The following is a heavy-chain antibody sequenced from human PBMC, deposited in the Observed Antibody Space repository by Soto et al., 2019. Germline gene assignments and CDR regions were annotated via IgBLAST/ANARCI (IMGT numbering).Heavy chain of an antibody. CDR1: GFRFSDRY. Sequence: QEQLVESGGGLVKPGGSLRLSCTASGFRFSDRYMTWIRQAPGKGLEGFSYINDRGNYVQYGDSVRGRFTVSRDNAKNTLLLQINSLRVEDTAVYYCASTDGAGPLGHFNLWGRGTLVTVSS. D-gene: IGHD1-26*01. J-gene: IGHJ2*01. V-gene: IGHV3-11*01. CDR2: INDRGNYV. CDR3: ASTDGAGPLGHFNL.